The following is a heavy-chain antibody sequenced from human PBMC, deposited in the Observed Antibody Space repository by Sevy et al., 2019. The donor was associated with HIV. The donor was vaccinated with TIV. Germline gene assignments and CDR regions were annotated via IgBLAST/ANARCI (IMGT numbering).Heavy chain of an antibody. CDR2: ISGSGGST. D-gene: IGHD3-3*01. CDR3: AKDQLRPYDFWSGVPYGMDV. J-gene: IGHJ6*02. V-gene: IGHV3-23*01. CDR1: GFTFSSYA. Sequence: GGSLRFSCAASGFTFSSYAMSWVRQAPGKGLEWVSAISGSGGSTYYADSVKGRFTISRDNSKNTLYLQMNSLRAEDTAVYYCAKDQLRPYDFWSGVPYGMDVWGQGTTVTVSS.